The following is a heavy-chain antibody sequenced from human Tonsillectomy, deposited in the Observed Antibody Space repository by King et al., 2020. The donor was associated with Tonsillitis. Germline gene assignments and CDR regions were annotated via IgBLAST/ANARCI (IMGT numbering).Heavy chain of an antibody. CDR1: GGSFSGYY. V-gene: IGHV4-34*01. CDR3: ARGGPGWYFDL. D-gene: IGHD1-14*01. CDR2: INHSGST. Sequence: VQLQQWGAGLLKPSETLSLTCAVYGGSFSGYYWSWIRQPPGKGLEWIGEINHSGSTNYNPPLKSRVTVSVDTSKNQFSLKLSSVTAADTAVYYCARGGPGWYFDLWGRGTLVTVSS. J-gene: IGHJ2*01.